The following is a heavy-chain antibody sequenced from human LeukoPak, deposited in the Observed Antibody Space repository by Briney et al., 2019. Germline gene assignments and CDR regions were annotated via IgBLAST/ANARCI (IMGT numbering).Heavy chain of an antibody. V-gene: IGHV1-69*13. D-gene: IGHD3-3*01. CDR3: ARDRSGYSPMVY. CDR2: IIPIFGTA. Sequence: ASVKVSCKASGGTFSSYAISWVRQAPGQGLEWMGGIIPIFGTANYAQKFQGRVTITADESTSTAYMELSSLRSEDTAVYYCARDRSGYSPMVYWGQGTLVTVSS. J-gene: IGHJ4*02. CDR1: GGTFSSYA.